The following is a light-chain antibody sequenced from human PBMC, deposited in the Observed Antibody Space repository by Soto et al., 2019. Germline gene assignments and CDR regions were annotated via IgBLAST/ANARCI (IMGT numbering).Light chain of an antibody. J-gene: IGKJ1*01. CDR1: QSVSSSY. Sequence: EIVLTHSPGTLSLSPGERATLSCRASQSVSSSYLAWYQQKPGQAPRVLIYGASSRATGIPDRFSGSGSGTDFTLTIRRLEPEDFAVYYCQQYGSSTWTFGQGTKVDI. CDR2: GAS. CDR3: QQYGSSTWT. V-gene: IGKV3-20*01.